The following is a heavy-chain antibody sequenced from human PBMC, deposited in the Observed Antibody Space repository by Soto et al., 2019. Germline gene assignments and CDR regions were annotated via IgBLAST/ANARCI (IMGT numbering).Heavy chain of an antibody. CDR1: GYTFSTYS. CDR2: INGGSGNK. Sequence: GASVKVSCKASGYTFSTYSLHWVRQAPGQRLEWMGWINGGSGNKQYSQNFQGRVTITRDTSASTVYMDLTSLRSEDTAFYYCAREIIASGYDYWGQGTLVTVSS. CDR3: AREIIASGYDY. D-gene: IGHD2-21*01. J-gene: IGHJ4*02. V-gene: IGHV1-3*01.